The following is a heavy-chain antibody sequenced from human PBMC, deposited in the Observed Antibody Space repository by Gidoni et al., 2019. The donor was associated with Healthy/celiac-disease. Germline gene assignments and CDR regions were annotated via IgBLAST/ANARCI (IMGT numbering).Heavy chain of an antibody. CDR2: IYYSGST. Sequence: QLQLQESGPGLVKPSETLSLTCTVSGGSISSSRSYWGWIRPPPGKGLEWIGSIYYSGSTYYNPSLKSRVTISVDTSKNQFSLKLSSVTAADTAVYYCARRPLGGVIVFDYWGQGTLVTVSS. D-gene: IGHD3-16*02. V-gene: IGHV4-39*01. J-gene: IGHJ4*02. CDR3: ARRPLGGVIVFDY. CDR1: GGSISSSRSY.